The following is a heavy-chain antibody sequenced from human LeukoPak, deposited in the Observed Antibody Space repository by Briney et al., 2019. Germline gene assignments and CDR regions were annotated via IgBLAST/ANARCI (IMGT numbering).Heavy chain of an antibody. D-gene: IGHD3-16*02. Sequence: PSETLSLTCTVSGGSISSYYWSWIRQPPGKGLEWIGYIYYSGSTNYNPSLKSRVTISVDTSKNQFSLKLSSVTAADTAVYYCAKDATQIVIEYLFDYWGQGTLVTVSS. CDR3: AKDATQIVIEYLFDY. V-gene: IGHV4-59*12. J-gene: IGHJ4*02. CDR1: GGSISSYY. CDR2: IYYSGST.